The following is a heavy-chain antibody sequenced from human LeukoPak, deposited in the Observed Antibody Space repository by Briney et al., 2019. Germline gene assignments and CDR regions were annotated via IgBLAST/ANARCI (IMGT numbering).Heavy chain of an antibody. Sequence: GGSLRLSCAASGFTFSSYAMSWVRQAPGRGLEWVSVIYNDGNTYYVESVKGRFTISRDNSKNTLYLHMNSLRAEDTAVYYCASSGGVNFQSYYYYYMDVWGKGTTATVSS. V-gene: IGHV3-23*03. J-gene: IGHJ6*03. D-gene: IGHD1-26*01. CDR3: ASSGGVNFQSYYYYYMDV. CDR2: IYNDGNT. CDR1: GFTFSSYA.